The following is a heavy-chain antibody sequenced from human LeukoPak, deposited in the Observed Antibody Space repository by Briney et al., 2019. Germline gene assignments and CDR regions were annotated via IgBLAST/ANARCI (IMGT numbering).Heavy chain of an antibody. CDR1: GGSISSYY. Sequence: SETLSLTCTVSGGSISSYYWSWIRQPPGKGLEWIGYIYYSGSTNYNPSLKSRVTISVDTSKNQFSLKLSSVTAADTAVYYCARVQEWFGENYYYYMDVWGKGTTVTISS. V-gene: IGHV4-59*12. CDR3: ARVQEWFGENYYYYMDV. D-gene: IGHD3-10*01. CDR2: IYYSGST. J-gene: IGHJ6*03.